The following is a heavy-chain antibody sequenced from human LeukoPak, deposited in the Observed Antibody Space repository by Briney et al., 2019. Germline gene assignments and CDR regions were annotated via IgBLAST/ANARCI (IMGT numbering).Heavy chain of an antibody. CDR3: ARDLADSSGPWSYYGIDV. J-gene: IGHJ6*02. CDR2: IYYSGST. D-gene: IGHD6-19*01. CDR1: GGSISSYY. V-gene: IGHV4-59*01. Sequence: PSETLSLTCTVSGGSISSYYWSWIRQPPGKGLEWIGYIYYSGSTNYNPSLKSRVTISVDTSKNQFSLKLSSVTAADTAVYYCARDLADSSGPWSYYGIDVWGQGTTVTVSS.